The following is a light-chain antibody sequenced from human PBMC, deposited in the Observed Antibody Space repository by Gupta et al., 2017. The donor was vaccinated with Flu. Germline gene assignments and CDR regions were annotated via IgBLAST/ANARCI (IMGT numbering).Light chain of an antibody. CDR2: GKN. J-gene: IGLJ3*02. CDR1: NFRRYY. V-gene: IGLV3-19*01. CDR3: SSRDSSGNQWV. Sequence: GQTVKITCPGDNFRRYYATWYLQKPGQAPIVVMYGKNNRPSGIPDRFSGSSSGDTASLTITGAQAEDEADYYCSSRDSSGNQWVFGGGTKLTVL.